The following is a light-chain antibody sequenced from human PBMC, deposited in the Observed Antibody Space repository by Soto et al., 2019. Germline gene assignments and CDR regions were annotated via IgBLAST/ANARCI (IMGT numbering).Light chain of an antibody. CDR2: GVN. Sequence: QSVLTQPASVSGAPGQSITISCTGTSSEVGSYNLVSWYQQHPGKAPKLMIYGVNKRPSGVSNRFSGSKSGNTASLTISGLQAEDEADYYCCSYAGINTFYVFGTGTKVTVL. V-gene: IGLV2-23*02. J-gene: IGLJ1*01. CDR1: SSEVGSYNL. CDR3: CSYAGINTFYV.